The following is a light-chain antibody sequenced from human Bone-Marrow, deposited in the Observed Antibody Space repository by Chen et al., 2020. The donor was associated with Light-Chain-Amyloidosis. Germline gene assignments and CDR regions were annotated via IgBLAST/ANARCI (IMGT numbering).Light chain of an antibody. Sequence: EIVLTQSPGTLSLSPGEGANLSCRASQTISSNYLTWYQQKFGQAPRLLIYGSSSRATGIPDRFAGSGSGTGFTLTSSRLAPEDFARYYCQQYGTSPLTFGGGTKVEIK. CDR2: GSS. CDR3: QQYGTSPLT. V-gene: IGKV3-20*01. CDR1: QTISSNY. J-gene: IGKJ4*01.